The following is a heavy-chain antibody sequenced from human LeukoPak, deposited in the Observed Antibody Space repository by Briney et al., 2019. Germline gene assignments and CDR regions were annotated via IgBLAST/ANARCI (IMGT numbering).Heavy chain of an antibody. CDR2: INWNGGST. D-gene: IGHD5-18*01. Sequence: GGSLRLSCAASGFTFDDYGMSWVRQAPGKGLEWVSGINWNGGSTGYADSVKGRFTISRDNAKNSLYLQMNSLRAEDTALYHCARVGYSCGLYYFDYWGQGTLVTVSS. CDR1: GFTFDDYG. V-gene: IGHV3-20*01. J-gene: IGHJ4*02. CDR3: ARVGYSCGLYYFDY.